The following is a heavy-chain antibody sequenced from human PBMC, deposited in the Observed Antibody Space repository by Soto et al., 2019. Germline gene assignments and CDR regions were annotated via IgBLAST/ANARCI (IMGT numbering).Heavy chain of an antibody. CDR3: ARTDNVGYYPP. CDR1: QESSSSGYY. V-gene: IGHV4-38-2*01. D-gene: IGHD3-3*01. Sequence: SGTPSIRCAVSQESSSSGYYWAWVRHSPGKWLAWIGSIYHSGPTYYNPYLKSRVTISVDTSKNQFSLKLSSVAAADSAVYYCARTDNVGYYPPFGQGALVPVSS. J-gene: IGHJ5*02. CDR2: IYHSGPT.